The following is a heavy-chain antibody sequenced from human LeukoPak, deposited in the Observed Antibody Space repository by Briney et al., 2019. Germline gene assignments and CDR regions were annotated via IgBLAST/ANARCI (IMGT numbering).Heavy chain of an antibody. V-gene: IGHV1-18*01. D-gene: IGHD2-15*01. CDR1: GYTFTNYG. J-gene: IGHJ6*02. Sequence: ASVKVSCKASGYTFTNYGISWVRQAPAQGLEGVGWINAYNGKRSCAQNLQGRVTIPTATATSTAYMELRRLRSDDTAVYYCARDRQYCSGGTCYSRFYYYGMDVWGQGTTVTVSS. CDR2: INAYNGKR. CDR3: ARDRQYCSGGTCYSRFYYYGMDV.